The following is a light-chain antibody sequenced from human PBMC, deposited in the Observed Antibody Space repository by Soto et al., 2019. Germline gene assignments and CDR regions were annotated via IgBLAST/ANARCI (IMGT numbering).Light chain of an antibody. CDR3: SSYAGSSNV. V-gene: IGLV2-8*01. CDR2: EVN. J-gene: IGLJ1*01. CDR1: SSDVGEYNY. Sequence: QSVLTQPPSASVSPGQSVTISCTGTSSDVGEYNYVSWYQQHPGKAPKLMIYEVNKRPSGVPDRFSGSKSGNTASLTVSGLQADDEADYYCSSYAGSSNVFGTGTKVTV.